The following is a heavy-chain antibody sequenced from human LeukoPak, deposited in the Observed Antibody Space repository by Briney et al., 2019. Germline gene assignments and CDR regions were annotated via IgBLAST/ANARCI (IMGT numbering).Heavy chain of an antibody. CDR2: ISGSGGSA. Sequence: GGSLRLSCAASGFTFSSYAMSWVRQAPGKGLEWVSAISGSGGSAYYADSVKGRFTISRDNSKNTLYLQMNSLRAEDTAVYYCAKDRLSYYDSSGYYAEYLQHWGQGTLVTVSS. CDR3: AKDRLSYYDSSGYYAEYLQH. CDR1: GFTFSSYA. V-gene: IGHV3-23*01. D-gene: IGHD3-22*01. J-gene: IGHJ1*01.